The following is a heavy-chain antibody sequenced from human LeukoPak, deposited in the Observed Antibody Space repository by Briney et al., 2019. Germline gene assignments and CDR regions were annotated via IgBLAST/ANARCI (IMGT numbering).Heavy chain of an antibody. CDR1: GFSFSDFY. V-gene: IGHV3-11*01. CDR2: IGTRSNPI. CDR3: AREARGSGRDFDY. D-gene: IGHD1-26*01. Sequence: GGSLRLPCAASGFSFSDFYMSWIRQAPGMGLEWISYIGTRSNPIYYADSVKGRFTISRDDAKNSLYLQMNSLRDEDTAVYFCAREARGSGRDFDYWGQGILVTVSS. J-gene: IGHJ4*02.